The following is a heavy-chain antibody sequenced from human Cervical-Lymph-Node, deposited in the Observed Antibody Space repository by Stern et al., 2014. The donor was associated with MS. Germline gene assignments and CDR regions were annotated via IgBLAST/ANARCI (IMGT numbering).Heavy chain of an antibody. D-gene: IGHD5-12*01. Sequence: VQLVQSGAEVIKPGEPLKISCKGSGYNFSTNWIGWVRQMPGKGLEWMGIIYPGDSQTGYSPSFQGQVTISADNSINTAYLQWSSLKASDTAMYYCATPLFSGYELVHGFDVWGQGTLVTVSS. J-gene: IGHJ3*01. V-gene: IGHV5-51*01. CDR2: IYPGDSQT. CDR1: GYNFSTNW. CDR3: ATPLFSGYELVHGFDV.